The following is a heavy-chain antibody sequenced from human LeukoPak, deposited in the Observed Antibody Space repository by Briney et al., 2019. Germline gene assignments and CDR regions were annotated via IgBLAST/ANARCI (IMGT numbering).Heavy chain of an antibody. CDR3: VRGSSRGQSLGVIY. CDR2: INADSSTI. V-gene: IGHV3-48*01. Sequence: GGSLRLSCAASGFTFSTYNMNWVRQAPGKGLEWISYINADSSTIQYADSVRGRFTTSRDNAKNSLYLQMNSLRAEDTAVYYCVRGSSRGQSLGVIYWGQGSLVTVSS. J-gene: IGHJ4*02. D-gene: IGHD2-15*01. CDR1: GFTFSTYN.